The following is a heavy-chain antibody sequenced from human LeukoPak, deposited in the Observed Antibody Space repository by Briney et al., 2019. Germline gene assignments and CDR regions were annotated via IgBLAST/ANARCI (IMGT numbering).Heavy chain of an antibody. V-gene: IGHV4-39*01. CDR2: IYYSGST. CDR3: ARGYCSSTTCSPGDNWFDP. CDR1: GGSISTSSYY. D-gene: IGHD2-2*01. Sequence: SETLSLTCTVSGGSISTSSYYWGWIRQPPGKGLEWIGSIYYSGSTYYNPSLKSRVTISLDTSRKQFSLKLSSVTAADTAVYYCARGYCSSTTCSPGDNWFDPWGQGTLVTVSS. J-gene: IGHJ5*02.